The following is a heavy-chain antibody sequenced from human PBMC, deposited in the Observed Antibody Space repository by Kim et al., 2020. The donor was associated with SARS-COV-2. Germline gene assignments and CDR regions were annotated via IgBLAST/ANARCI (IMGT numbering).Heavy chain of an antibody. D-gene: IGHD3-3*01. J-gene: IGHJ4*02. Sequence: VKVRFTISRENSKNTLYLQMSSLRAEDTAVYYCAAQDDFWRGYWPNFDYWGQGTLVTVSS. V-gene: IGHV3-66*01. CDR3: AAQDDFWRGYWPNFDY.